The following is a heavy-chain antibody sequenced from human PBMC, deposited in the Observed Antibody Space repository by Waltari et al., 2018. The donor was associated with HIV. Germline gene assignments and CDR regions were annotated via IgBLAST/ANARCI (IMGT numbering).Heavy chain of an antibody. Sequence: QVQLQESGPGLVKPSETLSLTCTVSGGSISSYYWSWIRQPPGKGLEWIGYIYYSGSTNYNPSLKSRVTISVDTSKNQFSLKLSSVTAADTAVYYCARDQPLRSSGYYYHEWGFDPWGQGTLVTVSS. CDR1: GGSISSYY. V-gene: IGHV4-59*01. CDR3: ARDQPLRSSGYYYHEWGFDP. J-gene: IGHJ5*02. CDR2: IYYSGST. D-gene: IGHD3-22*01.